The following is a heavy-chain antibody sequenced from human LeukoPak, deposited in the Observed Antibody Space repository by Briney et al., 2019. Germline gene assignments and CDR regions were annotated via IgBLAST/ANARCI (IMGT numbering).Heavy chain of an antibody. V-gene: IGHV1-18*01. CDR3: ARSDSSGRYGGYYYYYMDV. CDR1: GYTFTSYG. J-gene: IGHJ6*03. CDR2: ISAYNGNT. D-gene: IGHD6-19*01. Sequence: ATVKVSCKASGYTFTSYGFTWVRQAPGQGLEWMGWISAYNGNTNYAQKLQGRVTMTTDTSTSTAYMELRSLRSDDTAVYYCARSDSSGRYGGYYYYYMDVWGKGTTVTVSS.